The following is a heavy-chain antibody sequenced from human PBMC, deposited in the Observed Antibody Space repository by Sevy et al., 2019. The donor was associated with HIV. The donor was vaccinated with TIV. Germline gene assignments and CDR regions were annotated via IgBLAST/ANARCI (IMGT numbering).Heavy chain of an antibody. D-gene: IGHD5-12*01. CDR2: IWYDGSNK. J-gene: IGHJ6*02. CDR3: ARSGGYSDYGMDV. CDR1: GFTFSDYG. V-gene: IGHV3-33*01. Sequence: GGSLRLSCAASGFTFSDYGMHWVRQAPGKGLEWVAVIWYDGSNKYYAESVKGRFTISRDNSKNTLYVQMNSLRAEDTAVYYCARSGGYSDYGMDVWGQGTTVTVSS.